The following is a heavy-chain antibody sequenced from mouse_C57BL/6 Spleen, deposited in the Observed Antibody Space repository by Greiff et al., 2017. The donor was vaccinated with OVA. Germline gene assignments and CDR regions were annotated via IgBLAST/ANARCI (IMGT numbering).Heavy chain of an antibody. D-gene: IGHD3-1*01. CDR2: INPNNGGT. Sequence: EVQLQQSGPELVKPGASVKISCKASGYTFTDYYMNWVKQSHGKSLEWIGDINPNNGGTSYNQKFKGKAKLTVDKSSSPAYMELRSLTSEDSAVYYCARDGPLDYWGQGTTLTVSS. CDR3: ARDGPLDY. V-gene: IGHV1-26*01. J-gene: IGHJ2*01. CDR1: GYTFTDYY.